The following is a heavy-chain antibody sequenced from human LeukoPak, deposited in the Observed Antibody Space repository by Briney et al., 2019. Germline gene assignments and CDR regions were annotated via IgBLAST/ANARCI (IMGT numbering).Heavy chain of an antibody. CDR3: ARGRGFSR. D-gene: IGHD2/OR15-2a*01. J-gene: IGHJ4*02. V-gene: IGHV4-34*01. CDR1: GGSFSGYY. CDR2: INHSGST. Sequence: SETLSLTCAVYGGSFSGYYWSWIRQPPGKGLEWIGEINHSGSTNYNPSLKGRVTISVDTSKNQFSLKLSSVTAADTAVYYCARGRGFSRWGQGTLVTVSS.